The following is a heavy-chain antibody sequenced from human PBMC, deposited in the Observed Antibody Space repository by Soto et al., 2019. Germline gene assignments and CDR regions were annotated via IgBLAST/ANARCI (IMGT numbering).Heavy chain of an antibody. Sequence: DVQLVESGGVVVQPGGSLRLSCAASGFTFDDYSMHWVRQAPGKGLEWVSLINRNGDTTYYGDSVKGRFTISRDNSKNSLYLQMNSLRAEDSALYYCAKELMGSGWISFDSWGQGTLVTVSS. CDR1: GFTFDDYS. V-gene: IGHV3-43*01. CDR3: AKELMGSGWISFDS. D-gene: IGHD5-12*01. J-gene: IGHJ4*02. CDR2: INRNGDTT.